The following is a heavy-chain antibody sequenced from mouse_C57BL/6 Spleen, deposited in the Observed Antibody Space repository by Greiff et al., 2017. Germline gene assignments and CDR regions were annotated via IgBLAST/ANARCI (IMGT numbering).Heavy chain of an antibody. CDR3: ARDSSGYAFDY. V-gene: IGHV5-17*01. D-gene: IGHD3-2*02. Sequence: EVQRVEPGGGLVKPGASLKLSCAASGFTFSDYGMHWVRQAPEKGLEWVGYISRGSSTIYYADTVKGRFTISRDNAKNTLFLQMTSLRSEDTAMYYCARDSSGYAFDYWGQGTTLTVSS. CDR2: ISRGSSTI. J-gene: IGHJ2*01. CDR1: GFTFSDYG.